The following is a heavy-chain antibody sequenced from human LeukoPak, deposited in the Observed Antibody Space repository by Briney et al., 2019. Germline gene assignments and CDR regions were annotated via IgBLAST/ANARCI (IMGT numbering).Heavy chain of an antibody. CDR1: GYTFTSYG. CDR3: ARRGLQLVGRYYYYMDV. V-gene: IGHV1-18*01. Sequence: ASVKVSCKASGYTFTSYGISWVRQAAGQGLEWMGWISAYNGNTNYAQKLQGRVTMTTDTSTSTAYMELRSLRSDDTAVYYCARRGLQLVGRYYYYMDVWGKGTTVTVSS. CDR2: ISAYNGNT. J-gene: IGHJ6*03. D-gene: IGHD6-6*01.